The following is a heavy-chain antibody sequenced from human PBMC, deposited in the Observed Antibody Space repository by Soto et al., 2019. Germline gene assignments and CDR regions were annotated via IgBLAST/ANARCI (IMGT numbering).Heavy chain of an antibody. D-gene: IGHD4-17*01. J-gene: IGHJ6*02. Sequence: QVQLVQSGAEVKKPGSSVKVSCKASGGTFSSYAISWVRQAPGQGLEWMGGIIPIFGTANYAQKFQGRVTITADKSTSTAYMELRSLRSEDTAVYYCARDHDYGDYYYYGMDVWGQGTTVTVSS. CDR2: IIPIFGTA. CDR1: GGTFSSYA. V-gene: IGHV1-69*06. CDR3: ARDHDYGDYYYYGMDV.